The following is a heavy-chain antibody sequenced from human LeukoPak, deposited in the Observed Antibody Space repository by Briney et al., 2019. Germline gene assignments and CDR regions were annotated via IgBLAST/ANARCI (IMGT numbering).Heavy chain of an antibody. CDR3: ARGQYGALGG. CDR1: GFTFSSYA. Sequence: PGGSLRLSCAASGFTFSSYAMHWVRQAPGKGLEWVAVISYDGSNKYYADSVKGRFTISRDNSKNTVYLEMNNLRAEDTAVYYCARGQYGALGGWGQGTLVTVSS. D-gene: IGHD4/OR15-4a*01. V-gene: IGHV3-30*14. CDR2: ISYDGSNK. J-gene: IGHJ4*02.